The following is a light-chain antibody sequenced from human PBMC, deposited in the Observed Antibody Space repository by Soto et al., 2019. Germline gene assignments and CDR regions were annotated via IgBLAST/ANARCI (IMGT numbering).Light chain of an antibody. CDR1: TSNIGRDY. CDR2: RND. J-gene: IGLJ2*01. CDR3: ATWDDSLTVV. Sequence: QPVLTQPPSASGTPGKRVTISCSGSTSNIGRDYVYWYQQLPGTAPKLLIHRNDQRPSGVPDRFSGSKSGTSASLAISGLRSEDEADYYCATWDDSLTVVFGGGTKVTVL. V-gene: IGLV1-47*01.